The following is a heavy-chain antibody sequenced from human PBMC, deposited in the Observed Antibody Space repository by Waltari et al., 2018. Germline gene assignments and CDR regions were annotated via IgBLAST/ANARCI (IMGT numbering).Heavy chain of an antibody. D-gene: IGHD3-3*01. J-gene: IGHJ5*02. V-gene: IGHV3-7*01. Sequence: VQLVESGGGVVQPGGSLRPFCAASGFTFSSYGTHWVRKAVGKWLEWVANIKQDGSEIYYVDSVKGRFTISRDNAKNSLYLQMNSLRAEDTAVYYCARLGITIFGVVSRNWFDPWGQGTLVTVSS. CDR3: ARLGITIFGVVSRNWFDP. CDR2: IKQDGSEI. CDR1: GFTFSSYG.